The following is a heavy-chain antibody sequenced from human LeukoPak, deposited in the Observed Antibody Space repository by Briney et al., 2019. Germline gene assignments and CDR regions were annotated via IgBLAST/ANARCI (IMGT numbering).Heavy chain of an antibody. Sequence: GGSLRLSCAASGFTFSDYYMSWIRQAPGKGLEWVSYISSSGSTIYYADSVKGRFTIARDNAKNSLYRQMNSVRAEDTAVYYCARADGCYYYMDVWGKGTTVTVSS. J-gene: IGHJ6*03. V-gene: IGHV3-11*04. CDR1: GFTFSDYY. CDR3: ARADGCYYYMDV. CDR2: ISSSGSTI.